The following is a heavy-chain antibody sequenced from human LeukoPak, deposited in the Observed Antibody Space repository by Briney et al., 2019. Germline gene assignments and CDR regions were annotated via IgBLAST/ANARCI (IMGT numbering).Heavy chain of an antibody. Sequence: PSETLSLTCTVSGGSINNYYWRWLRQPPGKGLEWIGYIYHTGTTNYNPSLESRVTMSVDTSKNHLSLKLTSVTATDAAVYYCARNYYDSRGYYLTYFDYWGQGTPVTVSS. V-gene: IGHV4-59*08. J-gene: IGHJ4*02. CDR3: ARNYYDSRGYYLTYFDY. CDR2: IYHTGTT. D-gene: IGHD3-22*01. CDR1: GGSINNYY.